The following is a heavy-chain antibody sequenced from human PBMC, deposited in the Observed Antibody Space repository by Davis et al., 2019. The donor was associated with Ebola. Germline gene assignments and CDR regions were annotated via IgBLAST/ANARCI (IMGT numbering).Heavy chain of an antibody. Sequence: ASVKVSCKASGYSFGTYGLSWVRQAPGQGLQWMGWINPYNGDTIYAQSLQGRVTMTADTSTPTAYMELRSLRSDDTAVYYCARDLATSSGAHFFYFGMDVWGEGTSVAVSS. D-gene: IGHD3-10*01. V-gene: IGHV1-18*01. CDR2: INPYNGDT. CDR3: ARDLATSSGAHFFYFGMDV. CDR1: GYSFGTYG. J-gene: IGHJ6*04.